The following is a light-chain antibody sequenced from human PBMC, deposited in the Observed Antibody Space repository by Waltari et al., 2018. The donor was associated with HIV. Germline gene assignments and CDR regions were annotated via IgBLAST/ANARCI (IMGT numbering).Light chain of an antibody. CDR3: AAWDDSLNGWV. Sequence: HSVLTQPPSASGTPGHRVTISCSGNCPTIGSNTVRWYQQLPGTAPKLPIYSNNQRPSGVPVRFSGSKSGTSASLAISGLQSEDEADYYCAAWDDSLNGWVFGGGTKLTVL. CDR2: SNN. V-gene: IGLV1-44*01. J-gene: IGLJ3*02. CDR1: CPTIGSNT.